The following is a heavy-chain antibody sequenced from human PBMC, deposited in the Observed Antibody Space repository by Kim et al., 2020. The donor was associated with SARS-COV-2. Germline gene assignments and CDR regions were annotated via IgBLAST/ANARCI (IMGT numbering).Heavy chain of an antibody. V-gene: IGHV3-23*01. D-gene: IGHD1-26*01. J-gene: IGHJ4*02. Sequence: DSVKGRCAISRDNSKNTLYLQMNSLRAEDTAIYYCAQRGVGAVMGRLCDYWGQGTLVTVSS. CDR3: AQRGVGAVMGRLCDY.